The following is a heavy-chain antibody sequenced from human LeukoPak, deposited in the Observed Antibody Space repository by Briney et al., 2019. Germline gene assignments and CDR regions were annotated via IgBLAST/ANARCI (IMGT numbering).Heavy chain of an antibody. V-gene: IGHV4-30-4*01. Sequence: SETLSLTCTVSGSSISSGDYYWSWIRQPPGKGLEWIGYIYYSGSTYYNPSLKSRVTISVDTSKNQFSLKLSSVTAADTAVYYCARVDILTGPFSMDVWGQGTTVTVSS. CDR2: IYYSGST. J-gene: IGHJ6*02. CDR1: GSSISSGDYY. D-gene: IGHD3-9*01. CDR3: ARVDILTGPFSMDV.